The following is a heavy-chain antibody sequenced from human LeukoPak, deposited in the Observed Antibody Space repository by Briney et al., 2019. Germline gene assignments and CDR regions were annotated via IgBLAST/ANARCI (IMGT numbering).Heavy chain of an antibody. CDR1: GGSISSYY. Sequence: SETLSLTCTVSGGSISSYYWSWIRQPPGKGLEWIGYIYYSGSTNYNPSLKSRVTISVDTSKNQFSLKLSSVTAADTAVYYCARDRYYDFWSGYRDPDYYGMDVWGQGTTVTVSS. V-gene: IGHV4-59*01. CDR3: ARDRYYDFWSGYRDPDYYGMDV. D-gene: IGHD3-3*01. J-gene: IGHJ6*02. CDR2: IYYSGST.